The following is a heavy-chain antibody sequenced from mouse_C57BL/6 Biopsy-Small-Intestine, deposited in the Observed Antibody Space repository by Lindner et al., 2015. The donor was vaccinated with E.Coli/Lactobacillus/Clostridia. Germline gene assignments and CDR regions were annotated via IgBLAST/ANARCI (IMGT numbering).Heavy chain of an antibody. CDR2: INPHNGDT. Sequence: VQLQESGPELVKPGDSVKISCKASGYSFTAYFMNWVMQSHGKSLEWIGRINPHNGDTFYNQNFKGEATLTVDESSTTAHMELRSLTSEDSAVYYCARGADSDYWGQGTTLTVSS. V-gene: IGHV1-20*01. CDR1: GYSFTAYF. CDR3: ARGADSDY. J-gene: IGHJ2*01.